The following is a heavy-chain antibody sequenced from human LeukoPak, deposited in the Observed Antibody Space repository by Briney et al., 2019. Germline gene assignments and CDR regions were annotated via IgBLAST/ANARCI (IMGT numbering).Heavy chain of an antibody. CDR1: GFTFSNYM. D-gene: IGHD1-20*01. V-gene: IGHV3-74*01. J-gene: IGHJ4*02. Sequence: GGSLRLSCAASGFTFSNYMMHWVRQAPGKGLVWVSRIKSDGITITYADSVKGRFTISRDNAKNTLYLQMNSLRAEDTAVYYCLRDLNWSLDQWGQGTLVIVSS. CDR3: LRDLNWSLDQ. CDR2: IKSDGITI.